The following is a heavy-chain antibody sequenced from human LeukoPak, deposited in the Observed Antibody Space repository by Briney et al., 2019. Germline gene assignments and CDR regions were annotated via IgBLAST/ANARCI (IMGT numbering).Heavy chain of an antibody. Sequence: SETLSLTCTVSGGSISSYYWSWIRQPPGKGLEWIGYIYYSGSTNYNPSLKSRVTISVDTSKNQFSPKLSSVTAADTAVYYCASIAARPPTYYYYMDVWGKGTTVTVSS. V-gene: IGHV4-59*01. CDR1: GGSISSYY. CDR3: ASIAARPPTYYYYMDV. D-gene: IGHD6-6*01. J-gene: IGHJ6*03. CDR2: IYYSGST.